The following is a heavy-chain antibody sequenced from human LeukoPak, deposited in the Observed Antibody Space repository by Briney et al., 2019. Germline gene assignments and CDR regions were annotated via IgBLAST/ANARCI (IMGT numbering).Heavy chain of an antibody. D-gene: IGHD2-15*01. CDR1: GGTFTRYA. J-gene: IGHJ4*02. V-gene: IGHV1-69*04. CDR3: ARDEVAAYY. CDR2: LIPILGIA. Sequence: SVKVSYKASGGTFTRYAISWVRQAPGQGLEWMGRLIPILGIANYAQKFQDRVTITADKSTSTAYMELSSLRSEDTAVYFCARDEVAAYYWGQGTLVTVSS.